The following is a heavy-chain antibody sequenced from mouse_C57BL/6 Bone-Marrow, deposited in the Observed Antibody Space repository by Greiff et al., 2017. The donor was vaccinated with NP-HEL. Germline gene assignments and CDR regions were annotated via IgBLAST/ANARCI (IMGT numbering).Heavy chain of an antibody. CDR2: INPYNGGT. V-gene: IGHV1-19*01. Sequence: VHVKQSGPVLVKPGASVKMSCKASGYTFTDYYMNWVKQSHGKSLEWIGVINPYNGGTSYNQKFKGKATLTVDKSSSTAYMELNSLTSEDSAVYYCAKFITTVVAPRYFDYWGQGTTLTVSS. CDR3: AKFITTVVAPRYFDY. J-gene: IGHJ2*01. D-gene: IGHD1-1*01. CDR1: GYTFTDYY.